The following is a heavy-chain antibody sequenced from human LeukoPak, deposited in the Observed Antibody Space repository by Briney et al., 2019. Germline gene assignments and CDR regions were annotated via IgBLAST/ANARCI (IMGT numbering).Heavy chain of an antibody. CDR1: GYTFVSYG. CDR3: ARASRDYDFWSGYDY. D-gene: IGHD3-3*01. J-gene: IGHJ4*02. Sequence: ASVKVSCQASGYTFVSYGLSWVRQAPGQGLEWMGWISAYTGNTNYAQKLQGRVTLTTDTSANTAYMDLKSLRSDDTAVYFCARASRDYDFWSGYDYWGQGTLVTVST. V-gene: IGHV1-18*01. CDR2: ISAYTGNT.